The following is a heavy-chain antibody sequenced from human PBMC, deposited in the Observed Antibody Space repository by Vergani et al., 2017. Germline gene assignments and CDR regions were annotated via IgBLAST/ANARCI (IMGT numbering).Heavy chain of an antibody. CDR1: GGSISSYY. CDR3: ARGYKQWELYFDY. D-gene: IGHD1-26*01. V-gene: IGHV4-4*08. Sequence: QVQLQESGPGLVKPSQTLSLTCTVSGGSISSYYWSWIRQPPGKGLEWIGRIYTSGSTNYNPSLKSRVTISVDTSRNQFSLKLSSVTAADTAVYYCARGYKQWELYFDYWGQGTLVTVSS. CDR2: IYTSGST. J-gene: IGHJ4*02.